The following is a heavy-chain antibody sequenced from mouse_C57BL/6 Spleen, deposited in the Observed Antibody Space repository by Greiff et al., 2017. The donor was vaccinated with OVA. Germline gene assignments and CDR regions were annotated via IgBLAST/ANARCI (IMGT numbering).Heavy chain of an antibody. CDR3: ARGCYGSSYDYFDY. Sequence: QVQLQQSGAELVRPGASVKLSCKASGYTFTDYYINWVKQRPGQGLEWIARIYPGSGNTYYNEKFKGKATLTAEKSSSTAYMQLSSLTSEDSAVYFCARGCYGSSYDYFDYWGQGTTLTVSS. D-gene: IGHD1-1*01. V-gene: IGHV1-76*01. J-gene: IGHJ2*01. CDR2: IYPGSGNT. CDR1: GYTFTDYY.